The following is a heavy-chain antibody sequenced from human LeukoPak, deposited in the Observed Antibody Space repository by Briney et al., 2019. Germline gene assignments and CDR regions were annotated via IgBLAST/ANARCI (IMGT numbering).Heavy chain of an antibody. CDR2: INPSGGSA. V-gene: IGHV1-46*01. J-gene: IGHJ4*02. CDR3: ASSSFMATPDY. D-gene: IGHD6-6*01. Sequence: ALVKVSCKAAGYTFTSYYMHRVRQAPGQGLEWMGIINPSGGSASYAQKFQGRVTMTRDTSTSTVYMELSSLRSEDTAVYYCASSSFMATPDYWGQGTLVTVSS. CDR1: GYTFTSYY.